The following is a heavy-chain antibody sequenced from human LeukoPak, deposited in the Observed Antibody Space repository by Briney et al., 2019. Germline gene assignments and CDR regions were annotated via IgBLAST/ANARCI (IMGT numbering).Heavy chain of an antibody. CDR1: GGSISSGGYY. CDR3: ARDYRSLDYYYYYGMDV. D-gene: IGHD1-14*01. J-gene: IGHJ6*02. CDR2: IYYSGST. V-gene: IGHV4-31*03. Sequence: SETLSLTCTVSGGSISSGGYYWSWIRQHPGKGLEWIGYIYYSGSTYYNPSLKSRVTISVDTSKNQFSLKLSSVTAADTAVYYCARDYRSLDYYYYYGMDVRGQGTTVTVSS.